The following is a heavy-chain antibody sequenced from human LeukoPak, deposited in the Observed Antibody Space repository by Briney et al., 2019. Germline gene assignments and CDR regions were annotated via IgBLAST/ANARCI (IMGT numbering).Heavy chain of an antibody. CDR1: GYSISSGYY. CDR2: VYHSGAN. J-gene: IGHJ4*02. D-gene: IGHD3-10*01. CDR3: ARASFASGSYYFEL. V-gene: IGHV4-38-2*02. Sequence: SETLSLTCTVSGYSISSGYYWGWIRQPPGNGGKGLEWIASVYHSGANYVNPSLKSRVSTSVDTSKSHFYLTLTSVTAADTAVYFCARASFASGSYYFELWGQGTLIIVSS.